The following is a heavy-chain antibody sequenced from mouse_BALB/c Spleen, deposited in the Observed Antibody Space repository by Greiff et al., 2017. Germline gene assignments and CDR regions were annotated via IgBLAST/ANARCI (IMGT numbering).Heavy chain of an antibody. V-gene: IGHV14-3*02. CDR2: IDPANGNT. J-gene: IGHJ4*01. Sequence: VQLQQSGAELVKPGASVKLSCTASGFNIKDTYMHWVKQRPEQGLEWIGRIDPANGNTKYDPKFQGKATITADTSSNTAYLQLSSLTSEDTAVYYCARGYGKGAMDYWGQGTSVTVSS. CDR1: GFNIKDTY. D-gene: IGHD2-10*02. CDR3: ARGYGKGAMDY.